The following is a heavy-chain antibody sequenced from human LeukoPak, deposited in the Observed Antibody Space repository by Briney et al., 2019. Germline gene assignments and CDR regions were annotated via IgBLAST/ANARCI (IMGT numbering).Heavy chain of an antibody. V-gene: IGHV1-69*13. CDR3: RGDSSARGNYFDH. CDR2: IIPIIGTT. Sequence: SVKVSCKASGGTFSSYAISWVRQAPGQGLEWMGGIIPIIGTTNYAQKFQGRVTITADESTSTAYMELSSLRSEDTAVYYCRGDSSARGNYFDHWGQGTLVTVSS. CDR1: GGTFSSYA. D-gene: IGHD3-22*01. J-gene: IGHJ4*02.